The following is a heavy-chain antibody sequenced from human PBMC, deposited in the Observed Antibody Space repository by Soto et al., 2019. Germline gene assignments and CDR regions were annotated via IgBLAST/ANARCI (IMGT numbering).Heavy chain of an antibody. D-gene: IGHD3-9*01. CDR3: ARAVSDILTGYYGDHFDY. J-gene: IGHJ4*02. CDR1: GGSISSYY. V-gene: IGHV4-59*01. CDR2: IYYSGST. Sequence: SETLSLTCTVSGGSISSYYWSWIRQPPGKGLEWIGYIYYSGSTNYNPALKSRVTISVDTSKNQFSLKLSYVTAADTAVYYCARAVSDILTGYYGDHFDYWGQGTLVTVSS.